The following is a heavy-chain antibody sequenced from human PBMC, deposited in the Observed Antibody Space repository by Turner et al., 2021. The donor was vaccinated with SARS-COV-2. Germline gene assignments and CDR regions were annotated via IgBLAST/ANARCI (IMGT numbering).Heavy chain of an antibody. Sequence: QVQLVESGGGVVEPGSSLRLSCAASGFTFSSYGMHWVRQAPGKGLEWVAVIWYDGSNKYYADSVKGRFTISRDNSKNTLYLQMNSLRAEDTAVYYCARDKGEGSSGWLIPSGSYYFDYWGQGTLVTVSS. D-gene: IGHD6-19*01. J-gene: IGHJ4*02. CDR1: GFTFSSYG. V-gene: IGHV3-33*01. CDR2: IWYDGSNK. CDR3: ARDKGEGSSGWLIPSGSYYFDY.